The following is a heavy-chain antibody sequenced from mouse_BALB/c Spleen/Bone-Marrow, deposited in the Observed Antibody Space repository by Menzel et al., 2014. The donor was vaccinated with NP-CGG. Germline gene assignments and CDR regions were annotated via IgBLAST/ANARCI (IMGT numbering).Heavy chain of an antibody. V-gene: IGHV1-80*01. J-gene: IGHJ3*01. D-gene: IGHD2-1*01. CDR3: SRGGNYGTY. CDR1: GYAFSTYW. Sequence: EPASELVTPFCLVKISCRSSGYAFSTYWMNWVKQRPGQGLEWIGQIYPGNGNADYNGKFKDKATLTADKSSRTAYMHLSSLTSEDSAVYFCSRGGNYGTYW. CDR2: IYPGNGNA.